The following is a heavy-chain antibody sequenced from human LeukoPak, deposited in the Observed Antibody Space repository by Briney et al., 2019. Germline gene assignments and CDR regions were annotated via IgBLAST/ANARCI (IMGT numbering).Heavy chain of an antibody. CDR1: GGSISSYY. J-gene: IGHJ4*02. CDR2: IYYSGST. CDR3: ARVPPYCSSTSCYEPYFDY. D-gene: IGHD2-2*01. Sequence: SETLSLTCTVSGGSISSYYWSWIRQPPGKGLEWIGYIYYSGSTNYNPSLKSRVTISVDTSKNQFSLKLSSVTAADTAVYYCARVPPYCSSTSCYEPYFDYWAREPWSPSPQ. V-gene: IGHV4-59*01.